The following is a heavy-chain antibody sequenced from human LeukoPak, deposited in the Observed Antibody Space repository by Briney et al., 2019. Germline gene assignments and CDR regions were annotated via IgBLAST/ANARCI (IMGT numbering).Heavy chain of an antibody. CDR1: GFTLGSHD. CDR3: VREARGYHYTYFDY. Sequence: PGGSLRLSCTASGFTLGSHDMHWVRQIPGQGLEWVAAVSSGFHAFFADSVQGRFTVSREDAGNSLYLQMNSLRAGDTAVYYCVREARGYHYTYFDYWGQGTLVTVSS. CDR2: VSSGFHA. D-gene: IGHD5-18*01. J-gene: IGHJ4*02. V-gene: IGHV3-13*01.